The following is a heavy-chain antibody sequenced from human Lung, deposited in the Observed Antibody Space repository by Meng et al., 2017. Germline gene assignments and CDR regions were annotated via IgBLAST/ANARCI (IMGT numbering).Heavy chain of an antibody. V-gene: IGHV1-2*06. Sequence: QVQLVQSGAEVKKPGASVKVSCKPSGYNFPDYYIHWVRRAPGQGLEWMGRINPKSGDTHYAQKFQAGVTMTGDTSISTAYMELSGLRSDDTAMYYCARDEDISAAGKLFGDYWGQGTLVTVSS. CDR3: ARDEDISAAGKLFGDY. CDR2: INPKSGDT. CDR1: GYNFPDYY. D-gene: IGHD6-13*01. J-gene: IGHJ4*02.